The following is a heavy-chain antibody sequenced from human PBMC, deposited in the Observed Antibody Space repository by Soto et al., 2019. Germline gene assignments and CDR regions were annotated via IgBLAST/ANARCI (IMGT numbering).Heavy chain of an antibody. CDR3: GWTKLRYFDRGGAFDI. CDR2: IYYSGST. J-gene: IGHJ3*02. V-gene: IGHV4-31*03. Sequence: PSETLSLTCTVSGGSISSGGYYWSWIRQHPGKGLEWIGYIYYSGSTYYNPSLKSRVTISVDTSKNQFSLKLSSVTAAATAVYYCGWTKLRYFDRGGAFDIWGQGTMVTVSS. D-gene: IGHD3-9*01. CDR1: GGSISSGGYY.